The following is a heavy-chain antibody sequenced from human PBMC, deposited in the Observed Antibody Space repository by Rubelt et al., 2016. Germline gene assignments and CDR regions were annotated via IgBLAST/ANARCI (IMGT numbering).Heavy chain of an antibody. CDR3: ARDTVSHKNPDAFDI. V-gene: IGHV3-23*01. J-gene: IGHJ3*02. D-gene: IGHD4-17*01. Sequence: DSVKGRFTISRDNSKNTLYLQMNSLRAEDTAVYYCARDTVSHKNPDAFDIWGQGTMVTVSS.